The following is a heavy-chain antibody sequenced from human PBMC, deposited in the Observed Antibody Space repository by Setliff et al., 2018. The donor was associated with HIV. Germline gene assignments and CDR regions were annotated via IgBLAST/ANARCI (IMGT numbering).Heavy chain of an antibody. CDR1: GFTFSSYW. D-gene: IGHD2-15*01. V-gene: IGHV3-74*01. CDR3: ARVMEDCINGNCYVFDY. CDR2: IKSDGSST. Sequence: PGGSLRLSCAASGFTFSSYWMYWVRRAPGKGLVWVSRIKSDGSSTSYADSVKGRFTISRDNAKNTLYLQMNSLRAEDTAVYYCARVMEDCINGNCYVFDYWGQGTLVTVPQ. J-gene: IGHJ4*02.